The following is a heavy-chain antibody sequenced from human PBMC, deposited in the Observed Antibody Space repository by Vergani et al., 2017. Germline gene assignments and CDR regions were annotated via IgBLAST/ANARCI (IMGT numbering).Heavy chain of an antibody. Sequence: QLQLQESGPGLVEPSETLSLTCTVSGGSISSSSYYWGWIRQPPGKGLELIGSIYYSGSTYYHPSLKSRVTISVDTSKNQFSLKLSSVTAADPAVYCCARHTDDVGLLGWFDPWGQGTLVTVSS. CDR3: ARHTDDVGLLGWFDP. CDR2: IYYSGST. D-gene: IGHD3-10*01. CDR1: GGSISSSSYY. J-gene: IGHJ5*02. V-gene: IGHV4-39*01.